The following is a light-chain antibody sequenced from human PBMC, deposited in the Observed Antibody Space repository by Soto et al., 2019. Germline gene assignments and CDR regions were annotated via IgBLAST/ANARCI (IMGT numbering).Light chain of an antibody. J-gene: IGKJ1*01. CDR1: QSVSNY. CDR3: HQRSNWWT. CDR2: DAS. V-gene: IGKV3-11*01. Sequence: EIVLTQSPATLSLSPGEGATLSCRASQSVSNYLAWYQQKPGQAPRLLIYDASNRAAGIPARFSGTGSGTDFTLTISSLEPEDFAVYYCHQRSNWWTFGQGTKVDIK.